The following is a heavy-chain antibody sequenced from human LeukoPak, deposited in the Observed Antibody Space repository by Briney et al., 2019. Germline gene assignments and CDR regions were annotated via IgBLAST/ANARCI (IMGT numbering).Heavy chain of an antibody. V-gene: IGHV4-59*01. CDR3: ARDPGDTDWYNFDF. CDR2: IYTSGST. CDR1: GGSISSYY. Sequence: SETLSLTCTVSGGSISSYYWSWIRQPPGRGLEWLGYIYTSGSTNYNPSYKSRVTVSLEMSKNQFSLSLSSVTAADTAVYYCARDPGDTDWYNFDFWGQGILVTVSS. J-gene: IGHJ4*02. D-gene: IGHD3-9*01.